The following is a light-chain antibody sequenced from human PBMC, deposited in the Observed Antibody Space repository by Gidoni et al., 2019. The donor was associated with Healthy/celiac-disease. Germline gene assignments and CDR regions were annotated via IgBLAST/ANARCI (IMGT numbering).Light chain of an antibody. CDR3: QQYYSTPLT. CDR1: QGISHS. CDR2: SAS. J-gene: IGKJ4*01. Sequence: DILMTQSPSSLSASVGDRVSITCRASQGISHSLAWYQQKPGKAPKLLLYSASRLESGVPSRFSGSGSGTDYTLTISSLQPEDFATYYCQQYYSTPLTFGGGTKVEIK. V-gene: IGKV1-NL1*01.